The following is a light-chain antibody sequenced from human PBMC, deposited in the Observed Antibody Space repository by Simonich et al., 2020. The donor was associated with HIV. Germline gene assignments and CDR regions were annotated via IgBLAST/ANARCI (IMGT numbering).Light chain of an antibody. Sequence: QSALTQPRSVSGSPGQSVTISCPGTSSDVGGHNYVSWYQQHPGKAPKLMIYDVRNRPSGFSNRFSGSKSGNTASLTISGLQAEDEADYYCSSYTSSSTRVFGGGTKLTVL. V-gene: IGLV2-14*03. CDR3: SSYTSSSTRV. CDR1: SSDVGGHNY. J-gene: IGLJ3*02. CDR2: DVR.